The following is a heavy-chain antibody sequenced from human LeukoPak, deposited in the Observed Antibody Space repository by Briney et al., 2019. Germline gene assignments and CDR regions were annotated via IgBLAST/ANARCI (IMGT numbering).Heavy chain of an antibody. CDR1: GFTLSSYG. CDR3: AGYCSGGSCYPSALYYYYGMDV. D-gene: IGHD2-15*01. CDR2: ISYDGSNK. Sequence: GGSLRLSCAASGFTLSSYGMHWVRRAPGKGLEWVAVISYDGSNKYYADSVKGRFTISRDNSKNTLYLQMNSLRAEDTAVYYCAGYCSGGSCYPSALYYYYGMDVWGQGTTVTVSS. V-gene: IGHV3-30*03. J-gene: IGHJ6*02.